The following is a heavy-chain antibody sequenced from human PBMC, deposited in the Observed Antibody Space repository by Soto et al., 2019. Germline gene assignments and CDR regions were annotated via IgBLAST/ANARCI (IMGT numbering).Heavy chain of an antibody. V-gene: IGHV1-8*01. CDR2: MNPNSGNT. D-gene: IGHD3-3*02. CDR3: ARLRTPLDGTISLNWFDH. J-gene: IGHJ5*02. Sequence: ASVKVSCKASGYTFTSYDINWVRQATGQGLEWMGWMNPNSGNTGYAQKFQGRVTMTRNTSISTAYMELSSLRSEDTALYYCARLRTPLDGTISLNWFDHWGQGTLVTVSS. CDR1: GYTFTSYD.